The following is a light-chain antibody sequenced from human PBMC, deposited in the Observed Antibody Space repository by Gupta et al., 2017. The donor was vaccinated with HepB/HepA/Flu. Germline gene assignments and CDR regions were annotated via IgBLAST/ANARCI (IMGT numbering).Light chain of an antibody. Sequence: DIQMTQSPSSLSASVGDRINISCRASQSISDFLNWYQQRPGKAPKLLIYAASTLQTGVPSEFSGSGSGTDFTLTIGRLQPEDFATYYCQQTDSSPNTFGHGTRVDVK. CDR3: QQTDSSPNT. V-gene: IGKV1-39*01. CDR1: QSISDF. J-gene: IGKJ3*01. CDR2: AAS.